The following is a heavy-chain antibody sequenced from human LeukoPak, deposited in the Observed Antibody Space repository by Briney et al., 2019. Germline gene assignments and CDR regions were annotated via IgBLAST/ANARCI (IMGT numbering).Heavy chain of an antibody. V-gene: IGHV3-48*01. CDR1: GFTFSTSG. CDR2: ITSSSSAK. CDR3: VRDQGSRSIAAHLDTFDM. Sequence: GGSLRLSCAASGFTFSTSGMNWVRQAPGRGLEWVSYITSSSSAKYYAASVRGRFTISRDNAKNSLYLQMNSLTAEATAVYFCVRDQGSRSIAAHLDTFDMWGQGTMVTVSS. D-gene: IGHD6-6*01. J-gene: IGHJ3*02.